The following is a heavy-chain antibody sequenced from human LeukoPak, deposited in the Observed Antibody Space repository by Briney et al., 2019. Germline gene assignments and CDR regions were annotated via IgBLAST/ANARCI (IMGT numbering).Heavy chain of an antibody. CDR2: INQDGTEK. CDR1: GFTFTTYW. J-gene: IGHJ4*02. D-gene: IGHD3-3*01. Sequence: GGSLRLSCAASGFTFTTYWMTWVRQAPGKGLEWVANINQDGTEKHYVDSVKGRFTISRDNAKNSLYLQMNSLRAEDTAVYYCARESEIRFLEWLFVFDYWGQGTLVTVSS. CDR3: ARESEIRFLEWLFVFDY. V-gene: IGHV3-7*01.